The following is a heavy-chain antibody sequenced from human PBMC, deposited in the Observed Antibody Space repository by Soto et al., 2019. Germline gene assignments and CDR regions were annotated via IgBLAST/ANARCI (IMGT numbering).Heavy chain of an antibody. CDR1: GYTFTSYG. V-gene: IGHV1-18*01. CDR2: ISAYNGNT. CDR3: ARSLVGATIELDY. Sequence: ASVKVSCKASGYTFTSYGISWVRQAPGQGLEWMGWISAYNGNTNYAQKLQGRVTMTTDTSTGTAYVELRSLRSDDTAVYYCARSLVGATIELDYWGQGTLVTVSS. D-gene: IGHD1-26*01. J-gene: IGHJ4*02.